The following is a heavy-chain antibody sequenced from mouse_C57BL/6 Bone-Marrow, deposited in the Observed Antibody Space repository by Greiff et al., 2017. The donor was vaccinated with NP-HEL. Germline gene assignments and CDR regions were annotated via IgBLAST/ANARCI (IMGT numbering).Heavy chain of an antibody. Sequence: QVQLQQSGAELVKPGASVKMSCKASGYTFTSYWITWVKQRPGQGLEWIGDIYPGSGSTNYNEKFKGKATLTVDTSSSTAYMQLSSRTSEDSAVYYCARGDWAWFAYWGQGTLVTVSA. CDR1: GYTFTSYW. CDR2: IYPGSGST. J-gene: IGHJ3*01. CDR3: ARGDWAWFAY. V-gene: IGHV1-55*01. D-gene: IGHD4-1*01.